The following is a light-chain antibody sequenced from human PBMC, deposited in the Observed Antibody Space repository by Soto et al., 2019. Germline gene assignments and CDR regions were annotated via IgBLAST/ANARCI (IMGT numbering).Light chain of an antibody. J-gene: IGKJ5*01. Sequence: EIVFTQSPATLSLSPGERATLSCRASQSVSSDLALYQQKPGQAPRLLLYGAASRATGSPDRCSGSGSGTDVSLTISRLEPEDFAVDYCQQYGSSSPITFGQGTRLEIK. V-gene: IGKV3-20*01. CDR3: QQYGSSSPIT. CDR2: GAA. CDR1: QSVSSD.